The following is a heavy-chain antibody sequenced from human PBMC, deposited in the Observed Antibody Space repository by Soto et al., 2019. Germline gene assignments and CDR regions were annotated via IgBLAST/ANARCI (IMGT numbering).Heavy chain of an antibody. J-gene: IGHJ5*01. D-gene: IGHD2-15*01. Sequence: QAHLLESGPGLVKPSQTLSLTCSVSGDSISTVDYFWAWIRQPPGQALEYIGYIYKSTTTYYNPSFESRVAISLDTSKSQFSLNVTSVTAADTAVYFCARGRYCLTGRCFPNWFDSWGQGTLVTVSS. V-gene: IGHV4-30-4*01. CDR3: ARGRYCLTGRCFPNWFDS. CDR1: GDSISTVDYF. CDR2: IYKSTTT.